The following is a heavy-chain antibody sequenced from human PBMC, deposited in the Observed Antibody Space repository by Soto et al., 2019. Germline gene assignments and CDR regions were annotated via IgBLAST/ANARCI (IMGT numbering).Heavy chain of an antibody. D-gene: IGHD2-2*01. J-gene: IGHJ4*02. Sequence: GGSLRLSCAASGFTFSSYAMSWVRQAPGKGLEWVSAISGSGGSTYYADSVKGRCTISRENSKNTLYLQMNSLRAEDTAVYYCAKDGCSSTSCYFDYWGQGTLVTVSS. CDR1: GFTFSSYA. CDR2: ISGSGGST. V-gene: IGHV3-23*01. CDR3: AKDGCSSTSCYFDY.